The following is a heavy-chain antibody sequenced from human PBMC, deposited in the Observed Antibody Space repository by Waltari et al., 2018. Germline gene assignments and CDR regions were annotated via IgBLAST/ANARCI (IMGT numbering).Heavy chain of an antibody. J-gene: IGHJ4*02. D-gene: IGHD2-2*01. CDR2: IWSDGSSI. CDR3: VRGRGSSDY. Sequence: QVQLVESGGGVVQPGRSLRLSCAASGVRFSTYGRHWFRQAPGKGLEWVAVIWSDGSSIHYADFVKGRFTISRDNTRNTLYLQMNSLRVEDTAMYYCVRGRGSSDYWGQGTLVSVSS. V-gene: IGHV3-33*01. CDR1: GVRFSTYG.